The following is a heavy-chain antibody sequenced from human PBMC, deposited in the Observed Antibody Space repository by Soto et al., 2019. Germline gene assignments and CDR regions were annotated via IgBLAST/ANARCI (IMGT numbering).Heavy chain of an antibody. V-gene: IGHV4-30-4*01. D-gene: IGHD3-16*01. J-gene: IGHJ4*02. CDR1: GASIISGDYY. CDR3: ARSPRWSYGPFAS. Sequence: SETLSLTWTVSGASIISGDYYWRWIRQPPGKGLEWIGYIYNSGNTYYSPSLKSRLIISVGTANNQFSLTLRSVTAADTAVYYCARSPRWSYGPFASWGQGALVTVS. CDR2: IYNSGNT.